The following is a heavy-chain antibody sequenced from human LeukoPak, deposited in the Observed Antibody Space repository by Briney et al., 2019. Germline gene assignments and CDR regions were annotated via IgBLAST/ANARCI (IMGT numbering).Heavy chain of an antibody. J-gene: IGHJ6*02. CDR2: ISDSGGST. V-gene: IGHV3-23*01. D-gene: IGHD3-10*01. CDR1: GFSFSSYA. CDR3: AKAHADGSGSFLRPLDV. Sequence: GGSLRLSCAASGFSFSSYAMNWVRQAPGKGLEWVSVISDSGGSTYYADSVKDLFTISRDNSKNTLYLQMNSLRAEDTAMYYCAKAHADGSGSFLRPLDVWGQGTTVTVSS.